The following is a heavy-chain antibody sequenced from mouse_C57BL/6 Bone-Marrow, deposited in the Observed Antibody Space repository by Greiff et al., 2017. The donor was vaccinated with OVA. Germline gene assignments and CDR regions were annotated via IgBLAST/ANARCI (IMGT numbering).Heavy chain of an antibody. J-gene: IGHJ2*01. CDR3: TRAIYYYGSSYVDY. V-gene: IGHV1-15*01. D-gene: IGHD1-1*01. Sequence: QVQLQQSGAELVRPGASVTLSCKASGYTFTDYEMHWVKQTPVHGLEWIGAIDPETGGTAYNQKFKGKAILTADKSSSTAYMELRSLTSEDSAVYYCTRAIYYYGSSYVDYWGQGTTLSVSS. CDR1: GYTFTDYE. CDR2: IDPETGGT.